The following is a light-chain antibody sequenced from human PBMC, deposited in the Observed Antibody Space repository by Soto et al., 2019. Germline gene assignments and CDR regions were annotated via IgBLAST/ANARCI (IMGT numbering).Light chain of an antibody. CDR3: QQRSDSYT. J-gene: IGKJ2*01. CDR2: DAS. Sequence: EVVLTQSPATLSLSPGERATLSCRASQTLANYLAWYQQRPGQAPRLPIYDASNRATGIPARFSGSGSGTDFTLTISSLEPEDSAVYYCQQRSDSYTFGQGTTLEIK. V-gene: IGKV3-11*01. CDR1: QTLANY.